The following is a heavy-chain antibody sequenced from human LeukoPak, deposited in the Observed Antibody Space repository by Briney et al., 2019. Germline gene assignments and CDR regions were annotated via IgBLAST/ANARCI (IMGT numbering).Heavy chain of an antibody. D-gene: IGHD3-16*02. J-gene: IGHJ4*02. Sequence: KPSETLSLTCTVSGGSISSSSYYWSWIRQPAGKGLEWIGRIYTSGSTNYNPSLKSRVTISVDTSKNQFSLKLSSVTAADTAVYYCARVSIGVIDYWGQGTLVTVSS. CDR1: GGSISSSSYY. CDR3: ARVSIGVIDY. V-gene: IGHV4-61*02. CDR2: IYTSGST.